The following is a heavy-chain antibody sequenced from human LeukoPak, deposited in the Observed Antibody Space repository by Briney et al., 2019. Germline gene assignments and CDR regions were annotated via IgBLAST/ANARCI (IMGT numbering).Heavy chain of an antibody. D-gene: IGHD6-19*01. J-gene: IGHJ3*02. V-gene: IGHV3-30*03. CDR1: GFTFSSYG. CDR2: ISYDGSNK. CDR3: ARDGAVAGTGAFDI. Sequence: GGSLRLSCAASGFTFSSYGMHWVRQAPGKGLEWVAVISYDGSNKYYADSVKGRFTISRDNSKNTLYLQMNSLRAEDTAVYYCARDGAVAGTGAFDIWGQGTMVTVSS.